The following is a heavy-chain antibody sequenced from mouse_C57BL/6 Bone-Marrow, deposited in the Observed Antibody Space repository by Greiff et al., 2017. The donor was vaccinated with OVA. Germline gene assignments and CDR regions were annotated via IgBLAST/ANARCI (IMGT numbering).Heavy chain of an antibody. CDR2: IDPENGDT. V-gene: IGHV14-4*01. Sequence: VQLKESGAELVRPGASVKLSCTASGFNIKDDYMHWVKQRPEQGLEWIGWIDPENGDTEYASKFQGKATITADTSSNTAYLQLSSLTSEDTAVYYCVLYYYGSSYGYFDVWGTGTTVTVSS. CDR1: GFNIKDDY. J-gene: IGHJ1*03. D-gene: IGHD1-1*01. CDR3: VLYYYGSSYGYFDV.